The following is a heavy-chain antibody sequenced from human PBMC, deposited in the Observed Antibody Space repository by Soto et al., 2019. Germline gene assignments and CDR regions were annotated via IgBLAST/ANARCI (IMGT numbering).Heavy chain of an antibody. CDR2: IYYSGST. CDR3: ARETAYYDFWSGYYTSYYFDY. CDR1: GGSISSYY. V-gene: IGHV4-59*01. Sequence: SETLSLTCTVSGGSISSYYWSWIRQPPGKGLEWIGYIYYSGSTNYNPSLKSRVTISVDTSKNQFSLKLSSVTAADTAVYYCARETAYYDFWSGYYTSYYFDYWGQGTLVTVSS. D-gene: IGHD3-3*01. J-gene: IGHJ4*02.